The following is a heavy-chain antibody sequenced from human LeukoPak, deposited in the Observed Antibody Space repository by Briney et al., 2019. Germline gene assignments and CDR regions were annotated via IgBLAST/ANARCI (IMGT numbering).Heavy chain of an antibody. CDR2: ISSDGTYT. CDR3: ARVGGTTVAPNDAFDI. D-gene: IGHD4-23*01. V-gene: IGHV3-74*01. J-gene: IGHJ3*02. CDR1: GFTFSSHL. Sequence: GGSLRLSCAASGFTFSSHLMHWVRQAPGKGLVWVSRISSDGTYTNYADSVRGLITISRDNAKNTLYLQMNSLRAEDTAVYYCARVGGTTVAPNDAFDIWGQGTMVTVSS.